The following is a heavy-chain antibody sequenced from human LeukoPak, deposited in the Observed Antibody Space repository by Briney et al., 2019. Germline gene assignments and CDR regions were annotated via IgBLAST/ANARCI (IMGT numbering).Heavy chain of an antibody. D-gene: IGHD4-17*01. J-gene: IGHJ3*02. V-gene: IGHV3-53*01. CDR1: GFTVSSNY. Sequence: PGGSLRLSCAASGFTVSSNYMSWVRQAPGKGLEWVSVIYSGGSTYYADSVKGRFTISRDNSKNTLYLQMNSLRAEDTAVYYCAGDYGDYVDAFDIWGQGTIVTVSS. CDR2: IYSGGST. CDR3: AGDYGDYVDAFDI.